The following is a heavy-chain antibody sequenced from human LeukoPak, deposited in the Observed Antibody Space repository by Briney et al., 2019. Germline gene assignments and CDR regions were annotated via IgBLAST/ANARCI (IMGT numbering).Heavy chain of an antibody. J-gene: IGHJ4*02. V-gene: IGHV1-18*01. D-gene: IGHD6-19*01. CDR1: GYTFNKYG. Sequence: ASVKVSCKAFGYTFNKYGISWVRQAPGQGLEWMGWISCYNGDTRYAQKFQGRVTMTKDTSTSTVHMELRSLRSDDTAVYYCARDPSNTSGYYVYHDYWGQGALVTVSS. CDR3: ARDPSNTSGYYVYHDY. CDR2: ISCYNGDT.